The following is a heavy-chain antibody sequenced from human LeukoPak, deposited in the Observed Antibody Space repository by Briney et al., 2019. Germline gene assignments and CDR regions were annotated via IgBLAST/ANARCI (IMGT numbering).Heavy chain of an antibody. J-gene: IGHJ4*02. CDR1: GGSFSGYY. CDR2: INHSGST. Sequence: SETLSLTCAVYGGSFSGYYWSWIRQPPGKGLEWIGEINHSGSTNYNPSLKSRVTISVDTSKNQFSLKLSSVTAADTAVYYCARGRIVVVPAAIFYYFDYWGQGTLVTVSS. D-gene: IGHD2-2*01. CDR3: ARGRIVVVPAAIFYYFDY. V-gene: IGHV4-34*01.